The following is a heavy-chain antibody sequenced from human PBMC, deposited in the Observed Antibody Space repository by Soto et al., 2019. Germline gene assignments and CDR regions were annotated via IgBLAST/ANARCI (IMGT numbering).Heavy chain of an antibody. CDR2: INAGNGNT. Sequence: QVQLVQSGAEVKKPGASVKVSCKASGYTFTSYAMHWVRQAPGQRLEWMGWINAGNGNTKYSQKFQGRVTITRDTSASTAYMELSSLRSEDTAVYYCAPSIAAADNVNWFDPWGQGTLVTVSS. CDR1: GYTFTSYA. D-gene: IGHD6-13*01. J-gene: IGHJ5*02. CDR3: APSIAAADNVNWFDP. V-gene: IGHV1-3*01.